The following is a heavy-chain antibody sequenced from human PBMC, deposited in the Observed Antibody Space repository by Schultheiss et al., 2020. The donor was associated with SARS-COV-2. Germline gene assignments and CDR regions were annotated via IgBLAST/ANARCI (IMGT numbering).Heavy chain of an antibody. V-gene: IGHV3-NL1*01. CDR3: AKMSIAAAGTDYYYGMDV. CDR2: IYSCGST. D-gene: IGHD6-13*01. CDR1: GFTFDDYA. Sequence: GGSLRLSCAASGFTFDDYAMHWVRQAPGKGLEWVSVIYSCGSTYYADSVKGRFTISRDNSKNTLYLQMNSLRAEDTAVYYCAKMSIAAAGTDYYYGMDVWGQGTTVTVSS. J-gene: IGHJ6*02.